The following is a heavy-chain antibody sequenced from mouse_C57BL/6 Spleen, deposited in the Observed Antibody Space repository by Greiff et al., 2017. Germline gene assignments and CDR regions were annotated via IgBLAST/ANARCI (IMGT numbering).Heavy chain of an antibody. D-gene: IGHD6-1*01. CDR3: ARGRGDFDY. CDR1: GYTFTDYY. V-gene: IGHV1-19*01. J-gene: IGHJ2*01. Sequence: VQLQQSGPVLVKPGASVKMSCKASGYTFTDYYMNWVKQSHGKSLEWIGVINPYNGGTSYNQKFKGKATLTVDKSSSTAYMELNSLTSEDSAVYYCARGRGDFDYWGQGTTLTVSS. CDR2: INPYNGGT.